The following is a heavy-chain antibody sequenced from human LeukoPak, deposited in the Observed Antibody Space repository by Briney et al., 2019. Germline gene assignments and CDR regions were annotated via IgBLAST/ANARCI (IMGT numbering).Heavy chain of an antibody. D-gene: IGHD4-23*01. CDR3: ARSPQDHGGNCFNH. V-gene: IGHV1-8*01. J-gene: IGHJ4*02. CDR2: INPGNGAT. CDR1: GYAFTTYD. Sequence: ASVKVSCKASGYAFTTYDINWVRQAPGQGLEWMAWINPGNGATGYAQTFQDRITVTSDTSTDTVYMELASLTSNDTATYYCARSPQDHGGNCFNHWGLGSPVTVSS.